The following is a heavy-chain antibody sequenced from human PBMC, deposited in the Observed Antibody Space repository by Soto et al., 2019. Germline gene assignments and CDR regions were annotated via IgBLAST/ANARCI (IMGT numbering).Heavy chain of an antibody. CDR2: ISTHDGNT. CDR3: ARTIFGVVFYGMDV. Sequence: ASVKVSCKASGYTFINYGISWVRQAPGQGLEWMGWISTHDGNTNYGQKFQGRVMMTSDTSTTTVSMELRSLRSDDTAVYYCARTIFGVVFYGMDVWGQGTTVTVSS. J-gene: IGHJ6*02. V-gene: IGHV1-18*01. D-gene: IGHD3-3*01. CDR1: GYTFINYG.